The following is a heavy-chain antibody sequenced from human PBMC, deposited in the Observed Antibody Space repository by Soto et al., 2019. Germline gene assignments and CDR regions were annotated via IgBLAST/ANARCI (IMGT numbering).Heavy chain of an antibody. J-gene: IGHJ6*02. CDR2: ISSSSSTI. Sequence: EVQLVESGGGLVQPGGSLRLSCAASGFTFSSYSMNWVRQAPGKGLEWVSYISSSSSTIYYADSVKGRFTISRANAKNSLNLHMNSPREDDTAVYYCARESAAGKVPGGYHYGMDVWGQGTTVTVSS. CDR3: ARESAAGKVPGGYHYGMDV. D-gene: IGHD6-13*01. CDR1: GFTFSSYS. V-gene: IGHV3-48*02.